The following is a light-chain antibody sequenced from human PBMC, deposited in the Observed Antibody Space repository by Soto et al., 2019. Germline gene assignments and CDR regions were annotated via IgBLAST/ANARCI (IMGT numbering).Light chain of an antibody. CDR2: KAS. V-gene: IGKV1-5*03. CDR1: QSISDW. J-gene: IGKJ1*01. CDR3: LQYYSYWT. Sequence: DIQMTQSPSTLSASVGDRVTITCRASQSISDWLAWYQQKPGEAPKVLIQKASSLESGVPSRFSGGGSGAEFTLTISSLQPDDFATYYCLQYYSYWTFGQGTKVDIK.